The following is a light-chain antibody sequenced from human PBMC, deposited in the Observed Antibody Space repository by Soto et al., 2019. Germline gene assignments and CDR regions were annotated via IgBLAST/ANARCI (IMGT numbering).Light chain of an antibody. CDR1: QSISTW. CDR2: DAS. J-gene: IGKJ3*01. V-gene: IGKV1-5*01. CDR3: QQYSSFPVT. Sequence: DIQMTQSPSTLSASVGERVAITCRASQSISTWLAWYQQKPGKAPNLLIYDASSLESGVPSRFSGSLSGTEFTLNISGLQLDDIATYYFQQYSSFPVTFGPGTKVDI.